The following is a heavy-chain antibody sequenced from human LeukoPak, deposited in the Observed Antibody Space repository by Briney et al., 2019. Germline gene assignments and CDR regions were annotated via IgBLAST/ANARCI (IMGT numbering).Heavy chain of an antibody. J-gene: IGHJ6*03. CDR3: ARGYCSGGSCPGLDYYYYMDV. Sequence: SETLSPTCTVSGGSISSSSSYWGWIRQPPGKGLEWIGSIYYSGSTYYNPSLKSRVTISVDTSKNQFSLKLSSVTAADTAVYYCARGYCSGGSCPGLDYYYYMDVWGKGTTVTVSS. V-gene: IGHV4-39*01. D-gene: IGHD2-15*01. CDR2: IYYSGST. CDR1: GGSISSSSSY.